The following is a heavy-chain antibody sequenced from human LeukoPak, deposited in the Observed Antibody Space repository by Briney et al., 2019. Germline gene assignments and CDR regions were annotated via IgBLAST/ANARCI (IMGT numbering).Heavy chain of an antibody. J-gene: IGHJ4*02. V-gene: IGHV3-23*01. CDR2: IGGSGAAT. CDR1: GFTFSSYT. CDR3: ANRIVGAKHFDY. D-gene: IGHD1-26*01. Sequence: GGSLRLSCAASGFTFSSYTMSWVRQAPGKGLEWLSSIGGSGAATYYADSVKGRFTISRDNSKNTLYLLMTSLRAEDTAVYYCANRIVGAKHFDYWGQGTLVTVSS.